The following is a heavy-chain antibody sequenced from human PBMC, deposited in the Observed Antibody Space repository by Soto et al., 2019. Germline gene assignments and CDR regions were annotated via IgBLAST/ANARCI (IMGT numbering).Heavy chain of an antibody. J-gene: IGHJ5*02. CDR3: ARGIKYGAHSRWFDP. CDR1: GYTFTSYN. V-gene: IGHV1-8*01. D-gene: IGHD4-17*01. CDR2: MNPNSGNT. Sequence: QVQLVQSGAEVKKPGASVKVSCKASGYTFTSYNINWVRQATGQGREYLGWMNPNSGNTAYVQKFQGRVTMTWDTSITTAYMELSGLRSEDTAVYFCARGIKYGAHSRWFDPWGQGTLVTVSS.